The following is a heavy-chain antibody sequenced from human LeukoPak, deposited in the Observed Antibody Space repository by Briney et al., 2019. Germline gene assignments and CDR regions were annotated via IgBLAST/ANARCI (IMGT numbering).Heavy chain of an antibody. V-gene: IGHV4-39*07. CDR2: IYYSGST. CDR1: GGSITRGGYY. D-gene: IGHD3-10*01. Sequence: SQTLSLTCTVSGGSITRGGYYWNWIRQPPGKGLEWIGSIYYSGSTYYNPSLKSRVTISVDTSKNQFSLKLNSVTAADTAVYYCARPKGWFGELIDYWGQGTLVTVSS. CDR3: ARPKGWFGELIDY. J-gene: IGHJ4*02.